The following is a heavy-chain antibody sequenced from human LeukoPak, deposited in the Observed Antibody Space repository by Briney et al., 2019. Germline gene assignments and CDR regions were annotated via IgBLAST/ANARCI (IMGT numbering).Heavy chain of an antibody. J-gene: IGHJ4*02. D-gene: IGHD3-10*01. CDR3: ARYRGIRGESPDHFDY. V-gene: IGHV4-59*08. CDR1: GGSISPYF. Sequence: NPSETLSLTCIVSGGSISPYFWSWIRQPPGKGLEWIGYIFYNGNTNYNPSLKSRLTISVDTSKKHFSLRLTSVTAADTAVYYCARYRGIRGESPDHFDYWGQGILVTVSS. CDR2: IFYNGNT.